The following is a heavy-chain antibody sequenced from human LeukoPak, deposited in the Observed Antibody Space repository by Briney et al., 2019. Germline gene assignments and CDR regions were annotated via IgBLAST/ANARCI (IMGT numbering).Heavy chain of an antibody. CDR1: GVSIKNYY. J-gene: IGHJ4*02. D-gene: IGHD2/OR15-2a*01. Sequence: SETLSLTCAVSGVSIKNYYWSWIRQPPGKGPEWLGYIYNIGSTNYNPSLKSRVSMSLHTSTSQVSLRLTSVTAADTAVYYCACYSTPGGWGVFDHWGQGSLVTVCS. V-gene: IGHV4-4*09. CDR2: IYNIGST. CDR3: ACYSTPGGWGVFDH.